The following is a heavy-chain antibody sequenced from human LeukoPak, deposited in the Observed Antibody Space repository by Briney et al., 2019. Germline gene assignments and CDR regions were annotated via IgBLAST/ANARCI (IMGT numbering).Heavy chain of an antibody. Sequence: GGSLRLSCAASGFTFDDYAMHWVRQAPGKGLEWVSGISWNSGSIGYADSVKGRFSISRDNAKNSLYLQMNSLRAEDTALYYCAKDIATGNRLYYFDYWGQGTLVTVSS. V-gene: IGHV3-9*01. D-gene: IGHD1-14*01. CDR3: AKDIATGNRLYYFDY. CDR1: GFTFDDYA. CDR2: ISWNSGSI. J-gene: IGHJ4*02.